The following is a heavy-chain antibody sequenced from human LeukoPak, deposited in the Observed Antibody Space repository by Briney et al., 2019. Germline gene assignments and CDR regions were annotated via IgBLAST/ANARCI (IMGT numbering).Heavy chain of an antibody. J-gene: IGHJ5*02. CDR2: ISGFNGNT. D-gene: IGHD3-10*01. CDR1: GYTFTSYG. CDR3: ARPNYPGGSGSYGGPNWFDP. V-gene: IGHV1-18*01. Sequence: GASVKVSCKASGYTFTSYGMTWVRQAPGQGLEWMGWISGFNGNTNYAQKFQGRVTMTTDTSTSTAHMELRSLTSDDTAVYYCARPNYPGGSGSYGGPNWFDPWGQGTLVTVSS.